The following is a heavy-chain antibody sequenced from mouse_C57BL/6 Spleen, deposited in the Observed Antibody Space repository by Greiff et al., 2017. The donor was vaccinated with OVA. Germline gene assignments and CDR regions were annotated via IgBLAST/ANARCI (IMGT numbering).Heavy chain of an antibody. D-gene: IGHD2-4*01. V-gene: IGHV1-69*01. CDR2: IDPSGSYT. J-gene: IGHJ2*01. Sequence: VQLQQPGAELVMPGASVKLSCKASGYTFTSYWMHWVKQRPGQGLEWIGEIDPSGSYTNYNQKFKGKSTLTVDKYYSTAYLHLRSLTSEDSAVYYRARVRDYAYSLDYWGQGTTLTVSS. CDR1: GYTFTSYW. CDR3: ARVRDYAYSLDY.